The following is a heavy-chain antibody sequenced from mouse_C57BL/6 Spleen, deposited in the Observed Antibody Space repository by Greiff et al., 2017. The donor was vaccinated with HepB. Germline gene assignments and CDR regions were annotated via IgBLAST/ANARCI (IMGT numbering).Heavy chain of an antibody. J-gene: IGHJ4*01. D-gene: IGHD1-2*01. CDR1: GYTFTSYW. Sequence: LQESGAELVKPGASVKMSCKASGYTFTSYWITWVKQRPGQGLEWIGDIYPGSGSTNYNEKFKSKATLTVDTSSSTAYMQLSSLTSEDSAVYYCARGYDYAMDYWGQGTSVTVSS. CDR2: IYPGSGST. CDR3: ARGYDYAMDY. V-gene: IGHV1-55*01.